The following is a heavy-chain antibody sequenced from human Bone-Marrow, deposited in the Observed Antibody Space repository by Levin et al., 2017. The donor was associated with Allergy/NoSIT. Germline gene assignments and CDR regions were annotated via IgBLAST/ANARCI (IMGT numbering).Heavy chain of an antibody. CDR2: INTNTGNP. J-gene: IGHJ4*02. CDR3: ARRGDGAAFDY. D-gene: IGHD4-17*01. CDR1: GYTFTNYA. V-gene: IGHV7-4-1*02. Sequence: GGSLRLSCKASGYTFTNYAMIWVRQAPGQGLEWMGWINTNTGNPTYAQGFTGRFVFSLDTSVRTAYLQISSLKTEDTAVYYCARRGDGAAFDYWGQGTLVAVSS.